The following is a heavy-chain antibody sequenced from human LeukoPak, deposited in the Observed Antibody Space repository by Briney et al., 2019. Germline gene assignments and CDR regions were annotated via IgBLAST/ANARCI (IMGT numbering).Heavy chain of an antibody. V-gene: IGHV4-59*01. D-gene: IGHD2-15*01. Sequence: SETLSLTCTVSGGSISSYYWSWIRQPPGKGLEWIGYIYYSGSTNYNPSLKSRVTISVDTSKNQFSLKLSSVTAADTAVYYCARHGSYTSRLYYFDYWGQGTLVTVSS. CDR1: GGSISSYY. J-gene: IGHJ4*02. CDR3: ARHGSYTSRLYYFDY. CDR2: IYYSGST.